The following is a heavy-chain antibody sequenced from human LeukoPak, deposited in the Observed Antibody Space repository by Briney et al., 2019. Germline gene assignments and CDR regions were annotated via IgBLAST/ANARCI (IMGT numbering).Heavy chain of an antibody. D-gene: IGHD3-10*01. CDR3: ARFRFGELSAFDY. Sequence: PSETLSLTCTVSGGSVSSGSYYWSWIRQPPGKGLEWIGYIYYSGSTIYNPSLKSRVTISVDTSKNQFSLKLSSVTAADTAVYYCARFRFGELSAFDYWGQGTLVTVSS. J-gene: IGHJ4*02. CDR2: IYYSGST. CDR1: GGSVSSGSYY. V-gene: IGHV4-61*01.